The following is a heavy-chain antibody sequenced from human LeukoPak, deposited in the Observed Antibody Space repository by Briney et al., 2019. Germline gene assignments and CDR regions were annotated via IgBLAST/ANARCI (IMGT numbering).Heavy chain of an antibody. J-gene: IGHJ4*02. CDR3: ARQYGDYGMLDY. D-gene: IGHD4-17*01. CDR1: GGSISSSSYY. CDR2: IYYRGST. V-gene: IGHV4-39*01. Sequence: KPSETLSLTCTVSGGSISSSSYYWGWIRQPPGKGLEWIGSIYYRGSTYYNPSLKSRVTISVDTSKNQFSLKLSSVTAADTAVYYCARQYGDYGMLDYWGQGTLVTVSS.